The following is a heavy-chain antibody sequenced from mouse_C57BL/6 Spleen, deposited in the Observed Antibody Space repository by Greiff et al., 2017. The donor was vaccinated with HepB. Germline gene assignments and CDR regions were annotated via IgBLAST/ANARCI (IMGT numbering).Heavy chain of an antibody. CDR2: IYPGDGDT. V-gene: IGHV1-82*01. CDR1: GYAFSSSW. D-gene: IGHD1-1*01. CDR3: ARSDDYYGSSPFAY. J-gene: IGHJ3*01. Sequence: QVQLKQSGPELVKPGASVKISCKASGYAFSSSWMNWVKQRPGKGLEWIGRIYPGDGDTNYNGKFKGKATLTADKSSSTAYMQLSSLTSEDSAVYFCARSDDYYGSSPFAYWGQGTLVTVSA.